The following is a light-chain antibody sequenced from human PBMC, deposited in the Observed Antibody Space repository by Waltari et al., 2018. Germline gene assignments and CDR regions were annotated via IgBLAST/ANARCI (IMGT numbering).Light chain of an antibody. V-gene: IGKV2-28*01. J-gene: IGKJ2*01. CDR3: KQSLQPPRT. Sequence: DTEMTQSTLSLRVTTGEPASIFCSYSQSLLHSNGNNYLDWYLQKPGQSPQLLIYLVSNRASGVPYRFSGSGSGTDFTLKISRVQAEDVVVYYCKQSLQPPRTFGQGTKLEI. CDR2: LVS. CDR1: QSLLHSNGNNY.